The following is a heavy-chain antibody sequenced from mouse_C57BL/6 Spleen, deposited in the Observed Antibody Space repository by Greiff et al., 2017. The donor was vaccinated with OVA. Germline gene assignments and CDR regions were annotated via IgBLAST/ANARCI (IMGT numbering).Heavy chain of an antibody. J-gene: IGHJ4*01. CDR3: ARGNYEPMDY. CDR1: GYAFSSYW. V-gene: IGHV1-80*01. Sequence: QVQLKESGAELVKPGASVKISCKASGYAFSSYWMNWVKQRPGKGLEWIGQIYPGDGDTNYNGKFKGKATLTADKSSSTAYMQLSSLTSEDSAVYFCARGNYEPMDYWGQGTSVTVSS. CDR2: IYPGDGDT. D-gene: IGHD2-1*01.